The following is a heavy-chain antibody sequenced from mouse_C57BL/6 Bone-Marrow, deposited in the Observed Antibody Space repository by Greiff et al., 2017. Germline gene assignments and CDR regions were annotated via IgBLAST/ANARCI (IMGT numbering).Heavy chain of an antibody. Sequence: QVQLQQPGAELVMPGASVKLSCKASGYTFTSYWMHWVKQRPGQGLEWIGEIDPSDSYTNYNQKFKGKSTVTVDKSSSTAYMQLSSLTSEDSAVYYCARYYYDYFWYFDVWGTGTTVTVSS. CDR3: ARYYYDYFWYFDV. CDR1: GYTFTSYW. D-gene: IGHD2-4*01. J-gene: IGHJ1*03. V-gene: IGHV1-69*01. CDR2: IDPSDSYT.